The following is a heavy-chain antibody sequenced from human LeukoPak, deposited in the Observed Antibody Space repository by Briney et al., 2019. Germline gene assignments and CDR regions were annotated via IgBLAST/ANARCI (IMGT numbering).Heavy chain of an antibody. CDR2: MNPNSGNT. Sequence: ASVKVSCKASGYTFTSYDINWVRQTTGQGLEWMGWMNPNSGNTGYAQKFQGRVTMTRNTSISTAYMGLSSLRSEDAAVYYCARRSFDWLLSGWFDPWGQGTLVTVSS. V-gene: IGHV1-8*01. J-gene: IGHJ5*02. CDR3: ARRSFDWLLSGWFDP. CDR1: GYTFTSYD. D-gene: IGHD3-9*01.